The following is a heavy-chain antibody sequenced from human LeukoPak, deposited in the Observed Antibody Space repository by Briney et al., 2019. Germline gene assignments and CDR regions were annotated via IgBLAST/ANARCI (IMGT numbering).Heavy chain of an antibody. J-gene: IGHJ6*03. V-gene: IGHV4-39*01. CDR3: ASTYYYYYYMDV. CDR1: GGSISSSSYY. Sequence: SETLSLTCTVSGGSISSSSYYWGWIRQPPGKGLEWSGSIYYSGSTYYNPSLKSRVTISVDTSKNQFSLKLSSVTAVDTAVYYCASTYYYYYYMDVWGKGTTVTVSS. CDR2: IYYSGST.